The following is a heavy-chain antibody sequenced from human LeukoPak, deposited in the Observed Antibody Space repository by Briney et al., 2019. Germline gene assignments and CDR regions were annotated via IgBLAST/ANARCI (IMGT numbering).Heavy chain of an antibody. J-gene: IGHJ3*02. V-gene: IGHV3-30*14. CDR3: ARGTAAGDTFDI. CDR2: ISYDGSNK. Sequence: GGSLRLSCAASGFTFSSYAMHWVRQAPGKGLEWVAVISYDGSNKYYADSVKGRFTISRDNSKNTLYLQMNSLRAEDTALYYCARGTAAGDTFDIWGQGTMVTVSS. CDR1: GFTFSSYA. D-gene: IGHD6-13*01.